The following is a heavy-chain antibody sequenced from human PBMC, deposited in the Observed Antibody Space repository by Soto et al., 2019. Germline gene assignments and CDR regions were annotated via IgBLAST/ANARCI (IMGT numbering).Heavy chain of an antibody. D-gene: IGHD3-10*01. Sequence: ASVKVSCKASGYTFASYARQWVRQAPGQRLEWMGWINTGNGNTKYSQKFQGRVTITRDTSASTAYMELSSLRSEDTAVYYCARDRGYLLWSYDAFDIWGQGTMVTVTS. CDR3: ARDRGYLLWSYDAFDI. CDR2: INTGNGNT. V-gene: IGHV1-3*04. CDR1: GYTFASYA. J-gene: IGHJ3*02.